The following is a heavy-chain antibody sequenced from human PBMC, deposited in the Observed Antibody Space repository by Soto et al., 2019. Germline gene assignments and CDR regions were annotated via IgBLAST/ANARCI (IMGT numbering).Heavy chain of an antibody. CDR1: GFTFDEYA. CDR3: PKDIWGTGGKVTTGLFDY. J-gene: IGHJ4*01. D-gene: IGHD4-4*01. Sequence: EVQLVESGGGLVQPGRSLRLSCAASGFTFDEYAMHWVRQAPGKGLEWVSGISWNSGSIGYADSVKGRFTISRGNAKNSLYLQMNSLKAEDTALYYCPKDIWGTGGKVTTGLFDYWGHGTLVTVSS. V-gene: IGHV3-9*01. CDR2: ISWNSGSI.